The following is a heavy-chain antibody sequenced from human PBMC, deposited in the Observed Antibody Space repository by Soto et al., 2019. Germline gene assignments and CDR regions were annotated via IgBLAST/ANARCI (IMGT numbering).Heavy chain of an antibody. V-gene: IGHV1-69*01. CDR2: IIPIFGTA. D-gene: IGHD2-15*01. CDR3: ARDHYDGGNVESGRYYYYSGMDV. CDR1: GGTFSSYA. Sequence: QVQLVQSGAEVKKPGSSVKVSCKASGGTFSSYAISWVRQAPGQGLEWMGGIIPIFGTANYAQKFQGRVTIPADESTSTAYMELSSLRSEDTAVYYCARDHYDGGNVESGRYYYYSGMDVWGQGPTVTVSS. J-gene: IGHJ6*02.